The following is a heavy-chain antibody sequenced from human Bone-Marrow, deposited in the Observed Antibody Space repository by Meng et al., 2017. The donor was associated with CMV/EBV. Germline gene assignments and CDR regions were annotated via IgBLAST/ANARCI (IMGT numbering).Heavy chain of an antibody. CDR3: AKLEYSSSWYLDY. J-gene: IGHJ4*02. D-gene: IGHD6-13*01. CDR1: GFTFSSYA. CDR2: ISGSGGST. Sequence: GESLKISCAASGFTFSSYAMSWVRQAPGKGLEWVSAISGSGGSTYYADSVKGRFTISRDNSKNTLYLQMNSLRAEDTAVYYCAKLEYSSSWYLDYWGQGKRVTGSS. V-gene: IGHV3-23*01.